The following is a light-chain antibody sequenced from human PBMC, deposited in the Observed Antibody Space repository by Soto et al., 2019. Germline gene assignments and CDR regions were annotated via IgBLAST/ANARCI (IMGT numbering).Light chain of an antibody. CDR1: QSISSW. J-gene: IGKJ3*01. CDR2: KAS. Sequence: DIQMTQSPSTLSASVGDRVTITCRASQSISSWLAWYQQKPGKAPKLLIYKASSLESGVPSRFSGSGSGTEFTLTISSLQPDDFGTYYCQQSYSRVFTFGPGTKVDF. V-gene: IGKV1-5*03. CDR3: QQSYSRVFT.